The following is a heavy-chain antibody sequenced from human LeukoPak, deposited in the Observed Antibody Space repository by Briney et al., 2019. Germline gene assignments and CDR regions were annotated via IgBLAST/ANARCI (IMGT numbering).Heavy chain of an antibody. D-gene: IGHD3-9*01. Sequence: ASVKVSCKVPGYTLTELSMHWVRQAPGKGLEWMGGFDPEDGETIYAQKFQGRVTMTEDTSTDTAYMELSSLRSEDTAVYYCATGLRYFVPYAFDIWGQGTMVTVSS. J-gene: IGHJ3*02. CDR2: FDPEDGET. V-gene: IGHV1-24*01. CDR3: ATGLRYFVPYAFDI. CDR1: GYTLTELS.